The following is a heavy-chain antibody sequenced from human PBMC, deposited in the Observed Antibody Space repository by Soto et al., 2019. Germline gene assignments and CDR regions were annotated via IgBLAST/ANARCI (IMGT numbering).Heavy chain of an antibody. CDR1: GYTFTSYY. CDR2: INPSGGST. CDR3: ARGSLHHFLYETNWFDP. J-gene: IGHJ5*02. V-gene: IGHV1-46*01. D-gene: IGHD3-16*01. Sequence: QVQLVQSGAEVKKPGASVKVSCKASGYTFTSYYMHWVRQAPGQGLEWMGIINPSGGSTSYAQKFQGRVTMTRDTSTSTVYMELSSLRSEDTAVYYCARGSLHHFLYETNWFDPWGQGTLVTVSS.